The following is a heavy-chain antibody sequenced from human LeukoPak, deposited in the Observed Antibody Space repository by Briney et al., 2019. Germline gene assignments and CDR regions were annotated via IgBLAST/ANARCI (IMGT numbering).Heavy chain of an antibody. V-gene: IGHV3-30-3*01. J-gene: IGHJ6*03. CDR2: ISYDGSNK. D-gene: IGHD3-22*01. CDR3: ASEVSYYDSSGPLRNYYYYMDV. CDR1: GFTFSSYA. Sequence: GGSLRLSCAASGFTFSSYAMHWVRQAPGKGLEWVAVISYDGSNKYYADSVKGRFTISRDNSKNTLYLQMNSLRAEDTAVYYCASEVSYYDSSGPLRNYYYYMDVWGKGTTVTVSS.